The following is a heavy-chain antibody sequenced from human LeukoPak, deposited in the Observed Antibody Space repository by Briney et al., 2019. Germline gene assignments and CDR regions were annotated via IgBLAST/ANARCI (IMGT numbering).Heavy chain of an antibody. CDR3: AGAPAFYTAMDPLFDY. CDR2: INPNSGGT. Sequence: ASVKVSCKASGYTFTGYYMHWVRQAPGQGLEWMGWINPNSGGTNYAQKFQGRVTMTRDTSISTAYMELSRLRSDDTAVYYCAGAPAFYTAMDPLFDYWGQGTLVTASS. J-gene: IGHJ4*02. CDR1: GYTFTGYY. V-gene: IGHV1-2*02. D-gene: IGHD5-18*01.